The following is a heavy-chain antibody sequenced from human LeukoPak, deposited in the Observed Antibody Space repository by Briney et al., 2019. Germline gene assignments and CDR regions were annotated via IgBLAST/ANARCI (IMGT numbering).Heavy chain of an antibody. D-gene: IGHD3-10*01. CDR3: ARGMTYYYGSGKFDY. CDR2: TNTDASST. V-gene: IGHV3-74*01. CDR1: GFTFSDYW. J-gene: IGHJ4*02. Sequence: GWSLRLSCTASGFTFSDYWMHWVRQAPGKGLVWVSRTNTDASSTSYADSVKGRFTISRDNTKNTVYLQMDSLRAEDTAVYYCARGMTYYYGSGKFDYWGQGSLVTVSS.